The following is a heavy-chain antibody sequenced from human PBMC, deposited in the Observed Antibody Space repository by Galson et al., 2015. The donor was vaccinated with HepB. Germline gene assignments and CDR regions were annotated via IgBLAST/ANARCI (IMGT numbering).Heavy chain of an antibody. D-gene: IGHD3-10*01. CDR1: GFTFSSYW. V-gene: IGHV3-7*03. J-gene: IGHJ6*04. CDR2: IKQDGSSQ. Sequence: SLRLSCAASGFTFSSYWMNWVRQAPGKGLEWVAHIKQDGSSQYYVDSVKGRFTISRDNAKDAVYLQLDSLRAEDTAVYYCARRISLVRVTITKRDYYYGMDVWGEGTTVTASS. CDR3: ARRISLVRVTITKRDYYYGMDV.